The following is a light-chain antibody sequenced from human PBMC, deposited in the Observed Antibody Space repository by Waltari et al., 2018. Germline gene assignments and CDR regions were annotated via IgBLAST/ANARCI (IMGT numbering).Light chain of an antibody. J-gene: IGLJ2*01. V-gene: IGLV2-23*03. Sequence: QSALTQPASVSGSPGQSITISCTGFNSNVGSYNLVSWYQKHPGKAPQLWIYEGNRRPSGVSNRFSGPKSDNTASLTLSGLQAEDEADYYCCSNVGSSVFFGGGTKLTVL. CDR2: EGN. CDR1: NSNVGSYNL. CDR3: CSNVGSSVF.